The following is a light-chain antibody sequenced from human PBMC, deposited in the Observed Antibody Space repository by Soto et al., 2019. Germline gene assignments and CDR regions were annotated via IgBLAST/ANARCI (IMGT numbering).Light chain of an antibody. Sequence: EIVLTQSPGTLSLSPWERATLSCRASQSVSNSYLAWYQQKPGQAPRILIYGSSSRATGIPDRFSGSGSGTDFTLTISRLEPEEFAVYYCQQYGGSPRTFGQGTKVEIK. V-gene: IGKV3-20*01. CDR1: QSVSNSY. J-gene: IGKJ1*01. CDR2: GSS. CDR3: QQYGGSPRT.